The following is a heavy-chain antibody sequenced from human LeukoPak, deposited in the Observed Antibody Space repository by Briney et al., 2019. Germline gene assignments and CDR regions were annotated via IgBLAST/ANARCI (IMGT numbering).Heavy chain of an antibody. J-gene: IGHJ4*02. CDR1: GFTFSSYW. CDR2: INQDGSDK. CDR3: ARDGWSVDY. Sequence: PGGSLRLSCAASGFTFSSYWMSWGRHAPGKGLEWVAHINQDGSDKNYVDSVKGRFIISRDNAKNSLFLQMNSLRAEDTAVYYCARDGWSVDYWGQGTLVTVSS. D-gene: IGHD2-15*01. V-gene: IGHV3-7*05.